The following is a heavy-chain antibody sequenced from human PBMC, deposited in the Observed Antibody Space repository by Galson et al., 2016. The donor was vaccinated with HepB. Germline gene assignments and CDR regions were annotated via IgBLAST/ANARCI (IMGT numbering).Heavy chain of an antibody. CDR3: ARDVTAYCGAYCPAPFDS. D-gene: IGHD2-21*01. V-gene: IGHV3-7*01. J-gene: IGHJ4*02. CDR2: IKQDGSEK. CDR1: GFSSNSHW. Sequence: SLRLSCAASGFSSNSHWMNWFRQAPGKGLEWVANIKQDGSEKYYVDSVKGRFTISRDNAKNLLYLEMNSLRAADTAVYYCARDVTAYCGAYCPAPFDSWGQGTLVTVSS.